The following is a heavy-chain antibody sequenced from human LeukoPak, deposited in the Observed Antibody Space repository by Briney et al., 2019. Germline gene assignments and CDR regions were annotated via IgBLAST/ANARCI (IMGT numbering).Heavy chain of an antibody. J-gene: IGHJ4*02. CDR2: KSYDGVNT. CDR1: GFTFSSYT. D-gene: IGHD5-12*01. CDR3: ARARGGYDLDY. V-gene: IGHV3-30-3*01. Sequence: GGSLRLSCAASGFTFSSYTMHWLRQAPGKGLEWVAVKSYDGVNTFYADSVKGRFTISRDHSQNTLYLQMNSLRVEDTAVYYCARARGGYDLDYWGQGTLVTVSS.